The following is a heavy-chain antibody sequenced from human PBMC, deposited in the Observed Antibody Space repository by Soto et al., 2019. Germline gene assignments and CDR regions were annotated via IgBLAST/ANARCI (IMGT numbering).Heavy chain of an antibody. CDR2: INHSGST. D-gene: IGHD5-18*01. Sequence: SETLSLTCAVYGGSFSGYYWSWIRQPPGKGLEWIGEINHSGSTNYNPSLKIRVTISVDTSKNQFSLKLSSVTAADTAVYYCATLAAMVTKIAVDYWGQGTLVTVSS. J-gene: IGHJ4*02. V-gene: IGHV4-34*01. CDR3: ATLAAMVTKIAVDY. CDR1: GGSFSGYY.